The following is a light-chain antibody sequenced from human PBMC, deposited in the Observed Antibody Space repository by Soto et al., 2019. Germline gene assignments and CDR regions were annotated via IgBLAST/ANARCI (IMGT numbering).Light chain of an antibody. V-gene: IGLV1-40*01. Sequence: QSVLTQPPSVSGAPGQRVNFSCTGSSSNIGEDYDVHWYRQLPGTAPKLLIYGYINRPSRVPERFSGSKSGTSASLVITALQAEDEGHYFCQSYDSSLGAVVFGGGTQLTVL. CDR2: GYI. CDR3: QSYDSSLGAVV. J-gene: IGLJ2*01. CDR1: SSNIGEDYD.